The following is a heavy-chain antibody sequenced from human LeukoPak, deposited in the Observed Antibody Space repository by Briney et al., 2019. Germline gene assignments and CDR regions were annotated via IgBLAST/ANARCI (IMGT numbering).Heavy chain of an antibody. Sequence: PSETLSLTCTVSGGSISSGSYYWGWIRQPPGTGLEWIASIHYGGSTYYNPSLKSRVTIFVDTSKNQFSLKLSSVAAADTAVYYCARRRLENTFDYWGRGTLVTVSS. D-gene: IGHD5-18*01. CDR2: IHYGGST. CDR3: ARRRLENTFDY. V-gene: IGHV4-39*01. CDR1: GGSISSGSYY. J-gene: IGHJ4*02.